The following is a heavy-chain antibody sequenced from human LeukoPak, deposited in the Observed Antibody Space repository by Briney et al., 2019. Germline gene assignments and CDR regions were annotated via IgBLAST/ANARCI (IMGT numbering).Heavy chain of an antibody. V-gene: IGHV1-2*02. Sequence: GASVKVSCKASGYTFTGYYMHWMRQAPGQGLEWMGWINPNSGGTNYAQKFQGRVTMTRDTSISTAYMELSRLRSDDTAVYYCARLVVVYASTNWFDPWGQGTLVTVSS. CDR2: INPNSGGT. J-gene: IGHJ5*02. D-gene: IGHD2-8*02. CDR1: GYTFTGYY. CDR3: ARLVVVYASTNWFDP.